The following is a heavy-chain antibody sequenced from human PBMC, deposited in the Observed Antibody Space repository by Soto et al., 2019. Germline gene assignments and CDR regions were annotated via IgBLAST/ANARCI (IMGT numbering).Heavy chain of an antibody. D-gene: IGHD3-22*01. CDR2: ISGSGGST. V-gene: IGHV3-23*01. CDR1: GFTFSSYA. CDR3: AKDKLGRYYYDSSGYYYVYYYYGMDV. Sequence: VQLLESGGGLVQPGGSLRLSCAASGFTFSSYAMSWVRQAPGKGLEWVSAISGSGGSTYYADSVKGRFTISRDNSKNTLYLQMNSLRAEDTAVYYCAKDKLGRYYYDSSGYYYVYYYYGMDVWGQGTTVTVSS. J-gene: IGHJ6*02.